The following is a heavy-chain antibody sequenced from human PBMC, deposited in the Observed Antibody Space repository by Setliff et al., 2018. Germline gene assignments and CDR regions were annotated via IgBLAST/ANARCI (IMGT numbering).Heavy chain of an antibody. D-gene: IGHD1-1*01. CDR2: VHDNGET. J-gene: IGHJ5*02. CDR3: ARGSTGIYDP. Sequence: PSETLSLTCTVSGVSVASHYWSWIRQAPGTGLEWIAYVHDNGETNQNPSLKSRVTISVDTSKNQFSLKMTSVTAADTAIYYCARGSTGIYDPWGQGILVNVSS. CDR1: GVSVASHY. V-gene: IGHV4-59*02.